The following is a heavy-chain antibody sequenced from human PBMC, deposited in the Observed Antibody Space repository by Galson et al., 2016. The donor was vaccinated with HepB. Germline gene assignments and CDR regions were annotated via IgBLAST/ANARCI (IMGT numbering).Heavy chain of an antibody. CDR2: ISSHNSNI. CDR3: AKDLADYYDSTGYYTGLDY. V-gene: IGHV3-21*01. Sequence: SLRLSCAASGFTFNYYGMIWVRQAPGKGLEWVSFISSHNSNIYYADSVNGRFTISRDNAYNSLYSQMNSLRVEDTAVYYCAKDLADYYDSTGYYTGLDYWGQGTLVTVSS. CDR1: GFTFNYYG. J-gene: IGHJ4*02. D-gene: IGHD3-22*01.